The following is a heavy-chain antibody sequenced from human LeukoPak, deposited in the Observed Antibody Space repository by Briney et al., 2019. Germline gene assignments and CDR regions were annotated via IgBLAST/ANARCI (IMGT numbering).Heavy chain of an antibody. Sequence: ASVKVSCKASGYTFTSYAMNWVRQAPGQGLEWMGIINPSGGSTSHAQKFQGRVTMTRDTSTSTVYMELSSLRSEDTAVYYCARGHDQGGMDVWGQGTTVTVSS. J-gene: IGHJ6*02. CDR1: GYTFTSYA. V-gene: IGHV1-46*01. CDR3: ARGHDQGGMDV. D-gene: IGHD1-1*01. CDR2: INPSGGST.